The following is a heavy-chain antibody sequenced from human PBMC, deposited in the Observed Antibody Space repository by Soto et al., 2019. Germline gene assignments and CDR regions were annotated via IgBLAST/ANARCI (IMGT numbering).Heavy chain of an antibody. Sequence: QITLKESGPTLVKPTQTLTLTCTFSGFSLSPDEMGVGWLRQSPGRALEWLAVIYWNDDKFYNPSLQNRLTITKDTPKSQVVLSMTNMDPVDTATYYCANKGRRSGWVFGSWGPGIVVTVAS. D-gene: IGHD6-19*01. CDR2: IYWNDDK. J-gene: IGHJ5*02. CDR3: ANKGRRSGWVFGS. CDR1: GFSLSPDEMG. V-gene: IGHV2-5*01.